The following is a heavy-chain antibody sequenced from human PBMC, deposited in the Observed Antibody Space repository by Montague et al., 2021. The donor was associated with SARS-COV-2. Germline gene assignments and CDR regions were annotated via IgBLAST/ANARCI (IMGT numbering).Heavy chain of an antibody. CDR3: AKAHYYDSSGYYF. V-gene: IGHV3-23*01. CDR2: ISGSGGTT. CDR1: GFTFSYYA. J-gene: IGHJ4*02. D-gene: IGHD3-22*01. Sequence: SLILSCAASGFTFSYYAMSWVRQAPGKGLEWVSTISGSGGTTYYADSVKGRFTISRDNSKNTLYLRMNSLRAEDTAVYYCAKAHYYDSSGYYFWGQGTLVTVSS.